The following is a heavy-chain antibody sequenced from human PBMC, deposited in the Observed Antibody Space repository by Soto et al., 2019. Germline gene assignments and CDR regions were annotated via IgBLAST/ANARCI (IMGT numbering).Heavy chain of an antibody. CDR2: INTSSGGT. CDR3: VRGLRWRDLDF. Sequence: ASVKVYCKASGYRFIDYFIHLVRQAPGQGPEWMGCINTSSGGTDYAQKFKGRVSMTRDTSITTVYMEMSGLTSYDTAVYYCVRGLRWRDLDFWGQGTTVTVSS. V-gene: IGHV1-2*02. D-gene: IGHD2-21*01. J-gene: IGHJ4*02. CDR1: GYRFIDYF.